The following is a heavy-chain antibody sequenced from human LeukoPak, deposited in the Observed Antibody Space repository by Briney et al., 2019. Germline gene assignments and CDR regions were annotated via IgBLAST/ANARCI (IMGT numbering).Heavy chain of an antibody. CDR2: IIPILGIA. CDR3: ARARDVEWELLRFDY. CDR1: GGTFSSYA. Sequence: GASVKVSCKASGGTFSSYAISWVRQAPGQGLEWMGRIIPILGIANYAQKFQGRVTITADKSTSTAYVELSRLRFEDTAVYYCARARDVEWELLRFDYWGQGTLVTVSS. D-gene: IGHD1-26*01. J-gene: IGHJ4*02. V-gene: IGHV1-69*04.